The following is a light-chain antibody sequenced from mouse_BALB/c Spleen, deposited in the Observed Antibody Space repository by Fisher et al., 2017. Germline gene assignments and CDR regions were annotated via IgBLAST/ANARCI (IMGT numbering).Light chain of an antibody. CDR3: QQFTSSPWT. Sequence: IVLTQSPAIMSASLGERVTMTCTASSSVSSSYLHWYQQKPGSSPKLWIYSTSNLASGVPARFSGSGSGTSYSLTISSMEAEDAATYYCQQFTSSPWTFGGGTKL. CDR1: SSVSSSY. V-gene: IGKV4-74*01. J-gene: IGKJ1*01. CDR2: STS.